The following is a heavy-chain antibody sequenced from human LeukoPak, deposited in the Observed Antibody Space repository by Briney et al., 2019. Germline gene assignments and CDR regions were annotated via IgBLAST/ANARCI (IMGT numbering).Heavy chain of an antibody. CDR2: ISWNSGSI. CDR1: GFTFDDYA. J-gene: IGHJ4*02. Sequence: PGRSLRLSCAASGFTFDDYAMHWVRQAPGKGLEWVSGISWNSGSIGYADSVKGRFTISRDNSKNTLYLQMNSLRAEDTAVYYCAREGYSYHDYWGQGTLVTVSS. V-gene: IGHV3-9*01. CDR3: AREGYSYHDY. D-gene: IGHD5-18*01.